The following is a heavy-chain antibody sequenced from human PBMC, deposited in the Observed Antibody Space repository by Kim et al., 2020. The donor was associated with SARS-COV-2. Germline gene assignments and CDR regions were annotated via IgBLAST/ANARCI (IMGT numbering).Heavy chain of an antibody. Sequence: GGSLRLSCTASGFTCGDYAMSWVRQAPGKGLEWVGFIRSKAYGGTTEYAASVKGRFTISRDDSKSIAYLQMNSLKTEDTAVYYCTRAGYSGYDSRDYWGQGTLVTVSS. CDR3: TRAGYSGYDSRDY. CDR2: IRSKAYGGTT. D-gene: IGHD5-12*01. CDR1: GFTCGDYA. V-gene: IGHV3-49*04. J-gene: IGHJ4*02.